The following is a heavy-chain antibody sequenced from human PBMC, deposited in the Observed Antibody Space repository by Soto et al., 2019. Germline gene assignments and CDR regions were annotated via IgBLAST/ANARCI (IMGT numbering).Heavy chain of an antibody. J-gene: IGHJ4*02. CDR2: ISYDGNNK. Sequence: LRLSCAASGFTFSSYGMHWVRQAPGKGLEWVAVISYDGNNKYYADSVKGRFTISRDNFKNTLYLQMDSLRAEDTAMYYCAKDHLETTVTTPSYWGQGTLVTV. V-gene: IGHV3-30*18. CDR1: GFTFSSYG. CDR3: AKDHLETTVTTPSY. D-gene: IGHD4-17*01.